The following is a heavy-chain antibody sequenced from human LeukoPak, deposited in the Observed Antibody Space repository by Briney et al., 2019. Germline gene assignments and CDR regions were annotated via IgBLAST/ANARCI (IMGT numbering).Heavy chain of an antibody. V-gene: IGHV3-23*01. D-gene: IGHD6-19*01. Sequence: GGSLRLSCAASGFTFSSYAMSWVRQAPGEGLEWVSAISGSGGSRYYADSVKGRFTISRDNAKNSLYLQMNSLRAEDTAVYYCAREDVAVAGVYYFDYWGQGTLVTVSS. CDR3: AREDVAVAGVYYFDY. CDR2: ISGSGGSR. CDR1: GFTFSSYA. J-gene: IGHJ4*02.